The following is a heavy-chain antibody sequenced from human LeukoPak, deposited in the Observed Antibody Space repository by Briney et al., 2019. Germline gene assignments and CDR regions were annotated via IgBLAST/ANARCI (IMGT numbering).Heavy chain of an antibody. J-gene: IGHJ6*02. CDR3: ARDSQYYYGSGSTPGYYYGMDV. CDR1: GFTFSSYW. Sequence: GGSLRLSCAASGFTFSSYWMSWVRQAPGKGLEWVANIKQDGSEKYYVDSVKGRFIISRDNAKNSLYLQMNSLRAEDTAVYYCARDSQYYYGSGSTPGYYYGMDVWGQGTTVTVSS. D-gene: IGHD3-10*01. CDR2: IKQDGSEK. V-gene: IGHV3-7*01.